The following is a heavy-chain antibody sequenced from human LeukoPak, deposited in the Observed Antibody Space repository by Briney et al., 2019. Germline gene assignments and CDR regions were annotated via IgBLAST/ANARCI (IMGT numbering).Heavy chain of an antibody. CDR3: ARDNGVGSGSFSPRRPLDF. J-gene: IGHJ4*02. CDR2: ISTSSTI. Sequence: PGGSLRLSCSASGFIFSNYSMTWVRQAPGKGLEWVSYISTSSTIYYADSVKGRFTISRDNAKNSLYLQMSSLRDEDTAVYYCARDNGVGSGSFSPRRPLDFWGQGTLVTVSS. V-gene: IGHV3-48*02. D-gene: IGHD3-10*01. CDR1: GFIFSNYS.